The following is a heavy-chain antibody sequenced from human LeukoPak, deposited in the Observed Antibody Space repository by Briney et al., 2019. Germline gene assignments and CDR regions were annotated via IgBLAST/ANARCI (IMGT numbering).Heavy chain of an antibody. J-gene: IGHJ3*02. V-gene: IGHV3-7*01. CDR2: IKQDASET. D-gene: IGHD3-22*01. CDR3: ARVAGEASGYHPFDI. Sequence: GGSLSLSCAASGFIIFKSWTTWVRQAPGKGLEGVAIIKQDASETYYLDSVKGRFTISRDNAKNSIYLHMTRLRVEDTAVYYCARVAGEASGYHPFDIWGQGTMVTASS. CDR1: GFIIFKSW.